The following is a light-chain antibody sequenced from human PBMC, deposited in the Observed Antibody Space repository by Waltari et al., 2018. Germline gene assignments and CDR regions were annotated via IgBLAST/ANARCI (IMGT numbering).Light chain of an antibody. Sequence: QSALTQPPSASGSPEQSVTISCAGTSSDLGSSNYVSWYQQHPGKAPKLMIYEVSKRPSGVPDRFPGSKSGNTASLTVSGLQAEDETDYYCSSYAGINNLVFGGGTKLTVL. CDR1: SSDLGSSNY. J-gene: IGLJ2*01. CDR2: EVS. CDR3: SSYAGINNLV. V-gene: IGLV2-8*01.